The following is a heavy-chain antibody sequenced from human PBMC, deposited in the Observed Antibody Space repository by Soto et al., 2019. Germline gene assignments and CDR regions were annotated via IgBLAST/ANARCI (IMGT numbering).Heavy chain of an antibody. J-gene: IGHJ4*02. V-gene: IGHV3-33*01. CDR1: GFTFSSYG. CDR3: ARDPGDIVLMVYATTYYFDY. Sequence: GGSLRLSCAASGFTFSSYGMHWVRQAPGKGLEWVAVIWYDGSNKYYADSVKGRFTISRDNSKNTLFLKMNSLRAEDTAVYYCARDPGDIVLMVYATTYYFDYWGQGTLVTVSS. CDR2: IWYDGSNK. D-gene: IGHD2-8*01.